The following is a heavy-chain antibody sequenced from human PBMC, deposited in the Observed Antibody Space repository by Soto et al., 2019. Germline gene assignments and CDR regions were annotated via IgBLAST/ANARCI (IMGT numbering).Heavy chain of an antibody. J-gene: IGHJ6*02. V-gene: IGHV3-48*03. D-gene: IGHD1-7*01. CDR1: GFTFTYYE. CDR2: ISESGGAT. CDR3: ARDGYGTPYYYYAMDL. Sequence: GGSLRLSXTASGFTFTYYEMTWVRQAPGKGLEWVSYISESGGATYYADSVKGRFTISRDNARNSLYLQLNSLRAEDTAVYYCARDGYGTPYYYYAMDLWGQGTTVTVSS.